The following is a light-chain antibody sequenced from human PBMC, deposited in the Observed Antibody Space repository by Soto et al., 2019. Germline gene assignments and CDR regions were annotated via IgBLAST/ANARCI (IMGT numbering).Light chain of an antibody. CDR3: QQYNNWPPDRT. J-gene: IGKJ1*01. CDR1: QSVSRN. Sequence: EIVMTQSPATLSVSPGERATLSCRASQSVSRNLAWYQQKPGQAPRLLIYGASTRATGIPARFSGSGSGAEFTLTITILQSEDFAFYFCQQYNNWPPDRTFGQGTKVEIK. V-gene: IGKV3-15*01. CDR2: GAS.